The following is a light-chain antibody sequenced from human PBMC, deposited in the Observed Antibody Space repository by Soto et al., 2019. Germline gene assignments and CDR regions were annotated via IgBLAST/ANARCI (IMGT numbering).Light chain of an antibody. Sequence: EIVLTQSPGTLSLSPGERATLSCRASQSVTSTYLAWYQQKPGQPPRLLIYGASNRATGIPDRFSGSGSGTDFTLTISRLEPDDFTVYYCQQYHSLPTTFGPGTKVDI. V-gene: IGKV3-20*01. CDR1: QSVTSTY. J-gene: IGKJ3*01. CDR2: GAS. CDR3: QQYHSLPTT.